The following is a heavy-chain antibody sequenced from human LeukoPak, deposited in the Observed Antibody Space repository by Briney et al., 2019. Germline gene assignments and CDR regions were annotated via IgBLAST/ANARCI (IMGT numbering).Heavy chain of an antibody. V-gene: IGHV4-59*01. Sequence: PSETLSLTCSVSGDSISPYYWSWIRNPPGKGLEWIGYIFYTGITTYHPSLKSRVPLSLDSPKNQFFIWLTSVTAADTAMYYCARAETLAAIFVYVWGQGRLVTVSS. D-gene: IGHD6-25*01. CDR1: GDSISPYY. CDR2: IFYTGIT. CDR3: ARAETLAAIFVYV. J-gene: IGHJ4*02.